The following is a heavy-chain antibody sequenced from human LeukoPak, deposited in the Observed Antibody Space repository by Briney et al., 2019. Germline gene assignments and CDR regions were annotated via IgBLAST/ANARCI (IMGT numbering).Heavy chain of an antibody. CDR2: ISYDGSNK. Sequence: GGSLRLSCAASGFTFSSYGMHWVRQAPGKGLEWVAVISYDGSNKYYADSVKGRFAISRDNSKNTLYLQMNSLRAEDTAVYYCAKDPHGHWGQGTLVTVSS. V-gene: IGHV3-30*18. CDR3: AKDPHGH. J-gene: IGHJ4*02. CDR1: GFTFSSYG.